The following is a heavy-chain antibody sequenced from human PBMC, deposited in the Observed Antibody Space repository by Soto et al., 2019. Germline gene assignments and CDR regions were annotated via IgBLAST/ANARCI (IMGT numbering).Heavy chain of an antibody. D-gene: IGHD2-2*01. CDR3: AREIRPDIVVVPAAIFWRSDYYYYYMDV. J-gene: IGHJ6*03. V-gene: IGHV4-59*01. CDR1: GGSISSYC. Sequence: PSETLSLTCTVSGGSISSYCWSWIRQPPGKGLEWIGYIYYSGSTNYNPSLKSRVTISVDTSKNQFSLKLSSVTAADTAVYYCAREIRPDIVVVPAAIFWRSDYYYYYMDVWGKGTTVTVSS. CDR2: IYYSGST.